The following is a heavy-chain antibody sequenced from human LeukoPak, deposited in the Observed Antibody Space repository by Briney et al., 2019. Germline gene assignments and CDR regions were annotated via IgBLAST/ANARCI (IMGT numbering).Heavy chain of an antibody. Sequence: PSETLSLTCTVSGGSISSSSYYWGWIRQPPGKGLEWIGSIYYSGSTYYNPSLKSRVTISVDTSKNQFSLKLSSVTAADTAVYYCARDGGSGWPFNWFDPWGQGTLVTVSS. V-gene: IGHV4-39*07. CDR2: IYYSGST. J-gene: IGHJ5*02. D-gene: IGHD6-19*01. CDR3: ARDGGSGWPFNWFDP. CDR1: GGSISSSSYY.